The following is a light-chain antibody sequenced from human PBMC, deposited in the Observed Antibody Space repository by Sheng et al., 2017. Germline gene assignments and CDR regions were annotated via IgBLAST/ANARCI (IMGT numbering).Light chain of an antibody. V-gene: IGLV3-1*01. J-gene: IGLJ1*01. Sequence: SYGLTQPPSVSVSPGQTATITCSGDTLGSTYACWYQQKPGQSPLLVIYQDNKRPSGIPERFSGSNSGNTATLTISGTQTLDEADYYCQAWDSSSAHVFGTGTKVTVL. CDR1: TLGSTY. CDR3: QAWDSSSAHV. CDR2: QDN.